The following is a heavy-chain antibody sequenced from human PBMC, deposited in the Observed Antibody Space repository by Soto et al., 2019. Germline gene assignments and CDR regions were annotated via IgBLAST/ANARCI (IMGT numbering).Heavy chain of an antibody. Sequence: PGGSLRLSCAASGFTFSSYAMSWVRQAPEKGLEWVSVISGSGGSTYYADSVKGRFTISRDNSKNTLYLQMNSLRAEDTAVYYCAKASLLNIAAPYYFDYWGQGTLVTVSS. J-gene: IGHJ4*02. CDR3: AKASLLNIAAPYYFDY. CDR1: GFTFSSYA. D-gene: IGHD6-13*01. V-gene: IGHV3-23*01. CDR2: ISGSGGST.